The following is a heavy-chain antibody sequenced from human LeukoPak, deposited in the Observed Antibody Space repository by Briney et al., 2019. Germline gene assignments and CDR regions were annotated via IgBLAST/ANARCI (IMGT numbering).Heavy chain of an antibody. V-gene: IGHV3-33*01. CDR1: GFTFSSYG. D-gene: IGHD2-2*01. J-gene: IGHJ4*02. CDR3: ARDIRRYCSSTSCQNFDY. CDR2: IWYDGSNK. Sequence: GGSLRLSCAASGFTFSSYGMHWVRQAPGKGLEWVAVIWYDGSNKYYADSVKGRFTISRDNSKNTLYLQMNSLGAEDTAVYYCARDIRRYCSSTSCQNFDYWGQGTLVTVSS.